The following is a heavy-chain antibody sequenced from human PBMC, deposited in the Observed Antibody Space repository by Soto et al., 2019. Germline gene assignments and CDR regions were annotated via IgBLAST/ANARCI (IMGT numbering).Heavy chain of an antibody. J-gene: IGHJ6*03. CDR2: INAGNGNT. V-gene: IGHV1-3*01. Sequence: AASVKVSCKASGCTFTSYAMHWVRQAPGQRLEWMGWINAGNGNTKYSQKFQGRVTITRGTSASTAYMELSSLRSEDTAVYYCARVYSYCSGGSCYYMDVWGKGTTVTVSS. CDR3: ARVYSYCSGGSCYYMDV. D-gene: IGHD2-15*01. CDR1: GCTFTSYA.